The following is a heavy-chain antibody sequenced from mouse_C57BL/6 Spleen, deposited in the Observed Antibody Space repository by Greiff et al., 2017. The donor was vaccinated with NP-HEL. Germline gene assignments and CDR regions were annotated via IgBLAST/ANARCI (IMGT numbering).Heavy chain of an antibody. J-gene: IGHJ2*01. CDR2: IDPSDSET. V-gene: IGHV1-52*01. CDR3: ARLGYYGSSGDY. CDR1: GYTFTSYW. D-gene: IGHD1-1*01. Sequence: VQLQQPGAELVRPGSSVKLSCKASGYTFTSYWMHWVKQRPIQGLEWIGNIDPSDSETHYNQKFKDKATLTVDKSSSTAYMQLSSLTSEDSAVYYCARLGYYGSSGDYWGQGTTLTVSS.